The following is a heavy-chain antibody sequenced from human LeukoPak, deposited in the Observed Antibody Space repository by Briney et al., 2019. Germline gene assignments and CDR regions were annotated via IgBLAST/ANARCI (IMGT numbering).Heavy chain of an antibody. CDR1: GFSFSTYW. V-gene: IGHV3-7*01. Sequence: GGSLRLSCVASGFSFSTYWINWVRQAPGEGLEWVAHIKHDGSQKYYVDSVKGRFTISRDNAKNSLYLQMNSLRAEDTAVYYCARRREHGSGSDWLWGQGTLVTVSP. D-gene: IGHD2-21*01. J-gene: IGHJ4*02. CDR3: ARRREHGSGSDWL. CDR2: IKHDGSQK.